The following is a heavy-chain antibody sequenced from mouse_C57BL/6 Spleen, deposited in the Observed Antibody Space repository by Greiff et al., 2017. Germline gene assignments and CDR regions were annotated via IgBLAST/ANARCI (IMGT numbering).Heavy chain of an antibody. J-gene: IGHJ4*01. CDR2: IDPETGGT. Sequence: QVQLQQSGAELVRPGASVTLSCKASGYTFTDYEMHWVKQTPVHGLEWIGAIDPETGGTAYNQKFKGKAILTADKSSSTAYMELRSLTSEDSAVYYCTNYGSSYPYAMDYWGQGTSVTVSS. D-gene: IGHD1-1*01. CDR3: TNYGSSYPYAMDY. V-gene: IGHV1-15*01. CDR1: GYTFTDYE.